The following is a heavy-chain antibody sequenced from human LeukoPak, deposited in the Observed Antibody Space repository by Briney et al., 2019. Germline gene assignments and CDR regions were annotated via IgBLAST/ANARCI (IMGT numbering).Heavy chain of an antibody. D-gene: IGHD4-17*01. CDR1: GIIFSKYG. V-gene: IGHV3-23*01. CDR2: VLGSGVPT. Sequence: GGSLRLSCAASGIIFSKYGMSWVRQAPGKGLEWVATVLGSGVPTYYADSVQGRFTTSRDNSKNTLYLQMSSLRAEDTAIYYCAKDPNGDYIGTFDIWGQGTTVIVS. J-gene: IGHJ3*02. CDR3: AKDPNGDYIGTFDI.